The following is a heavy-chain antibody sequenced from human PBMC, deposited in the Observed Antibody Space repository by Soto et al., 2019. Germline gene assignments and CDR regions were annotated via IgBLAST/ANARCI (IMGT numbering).Heavy chain of an antibody. CDR3: AKKGDNRAYSSYYYGLDV. Sequence: SETLSLTCAAYGGSFSGYYWTCIRQPPGKGLEWIGEVNHDGDTKYNPTLKSRVTISVDTSRTQFSLRLSSVTAADTAEYYCAKKGDNRAYSSYYYGLDVWGLGTTVTVSS. CDR2: VNHDGDT. J-gene: IGHJ6*02. CDR1: GGSFSGYY. V-gene: IGHV4-34*01. D-gene: IGHD1-26*01.